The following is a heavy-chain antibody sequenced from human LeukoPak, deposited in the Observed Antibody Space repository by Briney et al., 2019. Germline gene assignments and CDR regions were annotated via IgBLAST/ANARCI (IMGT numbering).Heavy chain of an antibody. V-gene: IGHV4-61*02. CDR1: GGSISSGSYY. D-gene: IGHD6-13*01. CDR3: AREVSSSWYDYYYMDV. Sequence: SQTLSLTCTVSGGSISSGSYYWSWIRQPAGKGLQWIGRIYTSGSTNYNPSLKSRVTISVDTSKNQFSLKLSSVTAADTAVYYCAREVSSSWYDYYYMDVWGKGTTVTVSS. CDR2: IYTSGST. J-gene: IGHJ6*03.